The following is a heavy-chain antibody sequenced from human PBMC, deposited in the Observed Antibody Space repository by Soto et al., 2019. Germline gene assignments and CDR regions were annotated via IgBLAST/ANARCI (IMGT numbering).Heavy chain of an antibody. Sequence: SEILSLSCTVSGGSISSGDYCWSWIRQPPGKGLEWIGDIYYSGSTNYNPSLKSRVTISVDTSKNQFSLKLSSVTAADTAVYYCASTPGRFWSGYSYDYYYYGMDVWGQGTTVPVSS. D-gene: IGHD3-3*01. CDR3: ASTPGRFWSGYSYDYYYYGMDV. J-gene: IGHJ6*02. CDR1: GGSISSGDYC. CDR2: IYYSGST. V-gene: IGHV4-30-4*08.